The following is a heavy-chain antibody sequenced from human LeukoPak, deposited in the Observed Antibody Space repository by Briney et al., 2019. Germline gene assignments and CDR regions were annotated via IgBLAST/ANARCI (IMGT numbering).Heavy chain of an antibody. D-gene: IGHD3-9*01. V-gene: IGHV1-2*06. CDR3: AREYYDILTGYLPWFDP. J-gene: IGHJ5*02. CDR2: INPNSGGT. Sequence: GASVKVSCKASGYTFTGYYMHWVRQAPGQGLEWMGRINPNSGGTNYAQKFQGRVTMTRDTSISTAYRELSRLRSDDTAVYYCAREYYDILTGYLPWFDPWGQGTLVTVSS. CDR1: GYTFTGYY.